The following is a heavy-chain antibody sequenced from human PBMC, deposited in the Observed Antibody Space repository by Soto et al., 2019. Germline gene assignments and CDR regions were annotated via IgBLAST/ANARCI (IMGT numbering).Heavy chain of an antibody. D-gene: IGHD2-21*02. CDR1: GFTFSSYA. V-gene: IGHV3-23*01. CDR2: ISGSGVST. Sequence: EVQLLESGGGLVQPGGSLRLSCAASGFTFSSYAMTWVRQAPGKGLEWVSGISGSGVSTYYADSVKGRFTISRDNSKNTLYLQMNSLRAEDTALYYCAKGSRAGCYSGSDYWGQRTLVTVSS. CDR3: AKGSRAGCYSGSDY. J-gene: IGHJ4*02.